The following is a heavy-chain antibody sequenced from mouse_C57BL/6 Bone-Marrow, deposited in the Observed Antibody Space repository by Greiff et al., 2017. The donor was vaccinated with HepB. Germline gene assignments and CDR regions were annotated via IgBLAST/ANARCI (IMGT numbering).Heavy chain of an antibody. V-gene: IGHV1-81*01. J-gene: IGHJ3*01. CDR1: GYTFTSYG. CDR2: IYPRSGNT. CDR3: ASRGNLLLRPGCAY. D-gene: IGHD1-1*01. Sequence: QVQLQQSGAELARPGASVKLSCKASGYTFTSYGISWVKQRTGQGLEWIGEIYPRSGNTYYNEKFKGKATLTADKSSSTAYMELRSLTSEDSAVYFCASRGNLLLRPGCAYWGQGTRVTVSA.